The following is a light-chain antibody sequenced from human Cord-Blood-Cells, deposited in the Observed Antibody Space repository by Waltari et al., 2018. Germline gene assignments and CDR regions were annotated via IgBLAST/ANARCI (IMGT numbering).Light chain of an antibody. CDR1: ALPKQY. CDR2: NGS. CDR3: QSADSSGTYV. V-gene: IGLV3-25*03. J-gene: IGLJ1*01. Sequence: SYELTQPPSVSVSPGQTARITCSGDALPKQYAYWYQQKPGQAPVLVIYNGSERPSGIPEGFSGSSSGTTVTLTISGVQAEDEADYYCQSADSSGTYVFGTGTKVTVL.